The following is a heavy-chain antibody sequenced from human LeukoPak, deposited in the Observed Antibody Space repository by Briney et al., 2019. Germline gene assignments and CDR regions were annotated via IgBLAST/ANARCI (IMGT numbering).Heavy chain of an antibody. V-gene: IGHV3-23*01. D-gene: IGHD1-14*01. J-gene: IGHJ2*01. CDR2: IRNSDGMP. Sequence: GLKRVSGIRNSDGMPYYADSVRGRFTISTDNSKNTLYLQMNSLRAEDTALYYCANFFLQAEDGIRDTVPVSAFLLNRSSDL. CDR3: ANFFLQAEDGIRDTVPVSAFLLNRSSDL.